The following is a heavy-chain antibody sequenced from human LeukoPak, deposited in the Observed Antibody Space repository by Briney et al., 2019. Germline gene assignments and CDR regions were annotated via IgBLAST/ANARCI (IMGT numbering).Heavy chain of an antibody. CDR1: GFTLSSYS. J-gene: IGHJ4*02. Sequence: GGSLRLSCAASGFTLSSYSLSWVRQAPGKGLAWVSPISGSGGSTYYADFVKGRFTIFRDNSKNTLYLQMNSLRAEDTAVYYCAKDPTTVVTTLLDYWGQGTLVTVSS. V-gene: IGHV3-23*01. CDR3: AKDPTTVVTTLLDY. D-gene: IGHD4-23*01. CDR2: ISGSGGST.